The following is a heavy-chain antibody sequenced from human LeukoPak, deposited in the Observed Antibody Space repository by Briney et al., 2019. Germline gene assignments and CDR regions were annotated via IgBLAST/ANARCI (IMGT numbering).Heavy chain of an antibody. J-gene: IGHJ4*02. D-gene: IGHD2-15*01. CDR1: GFTFSSYG. Sequence: GGSLRLSCAASGFTFSSYGMTWVRQAPGKGLEWVSTISGSGAITYDADSVKGRFTISRDNSKNTLFLQMSSLRAEDTALYYCAKEGVVAAFFDHWGQGTVVTVSS. V-gene: IGHV3-23*01. CDR3: AKEGVVAAFFDH. CDR2: ISGSGAIT.